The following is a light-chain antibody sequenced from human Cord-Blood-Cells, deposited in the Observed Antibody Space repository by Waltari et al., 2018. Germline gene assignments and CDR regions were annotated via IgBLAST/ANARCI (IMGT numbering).Light chain of an antibody. V-gene: IGLV2-14*01. Sequence: QSALTQPASVSGSPGQSITISCTGTSSDVGCYNYVSWYQQHPGKAPKLMIDDVSNRPSGVSNRFSGSKSGNTASLTISGLQAEDEADYYCSSYTSSSTWVFGGGTKLTVL. CDR2: DVS. CDR3: SSYTSSSTWV. CDR1: SSDVGCYNY. J-gene: IGLJ3*02.